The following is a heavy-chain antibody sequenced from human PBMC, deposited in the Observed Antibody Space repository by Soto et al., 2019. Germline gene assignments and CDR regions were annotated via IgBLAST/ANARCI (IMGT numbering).Heavy chain of an antibody. D-gene: IGHD4-17*01. CDR3: AREDGDYDHFSEYFQH. CDR1: GFTFSIYG. CDR2: IWYDGSNE. V-gene: IGHV3-33*01. J-gene: IGHJ1*01. Sequence: PGGSLRLSCAASGFTFSIYGMHWFGQAPGKGLEWVAVIWYDGSNEYYADSVKGRFTISRDNSKNTLYLQMNSLRAEDTAVYYCAREDGDYDHFSEYFQHWGQGTLVTVSS.